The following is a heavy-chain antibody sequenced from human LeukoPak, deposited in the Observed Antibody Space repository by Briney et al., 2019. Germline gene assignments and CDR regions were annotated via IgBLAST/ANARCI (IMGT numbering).Heavy chain of an antibody. J-gene: IGHJ4*02. CDR2: IYHSGST. D-gene: IGHD5-24*01. V-gene: IGHV4-38-2*02. CDR1: GYSISSGYY. Sequence: SETLSLTCTVSGYSISSGYYWGWIRQPPGKGLEWIGSIYHSGSTYYNPSLKSRVTISVDTSKNQFSLKLSSVTAAGTAVYYCASKSRWLQHDYWGQGTLVTVSS. CDR3: ASKSRWLQHDY.